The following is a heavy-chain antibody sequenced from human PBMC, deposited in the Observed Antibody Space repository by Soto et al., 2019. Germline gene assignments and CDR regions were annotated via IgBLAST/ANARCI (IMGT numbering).Heavy chain of an antibody. J-gene: IGHJ6*02. CDR3: AKDGAYYDSTGYYYQYGMDV. CDR2: ISYDGSHT. Sequence: QVHLVQSGGGVVQPGRSLKVACTGSGFTFNDFGMHWVRQAPGKGPEWVAVISYDGSHTFYADSVKGRFTISRDNSKSTXYXXMDSLRAEDRAVYYCAKDGAYYDSTGYYYQYGMDVWGQGTTVTVSS. CDR1: GFTFNDFG. D-gene: IGHD3-22*01. V-gene: IGHV3-30*18.